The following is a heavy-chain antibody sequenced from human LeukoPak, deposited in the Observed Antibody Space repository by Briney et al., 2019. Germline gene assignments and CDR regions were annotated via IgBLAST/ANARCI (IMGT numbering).Heavy chain of an antibody. D-gene: IGHD5-18*01. CDR2: ISGSGGST. CDR1: GFTFSSYG. V-gene: IGHV3-23*01. Sequence: GGSLRLSCTASGFTFSSYGMSWVRQAPGKGLEWVSAISGSGGSTYYADSVKGRFTISRDNSKNTLYLQMNSLRAEDTAVYYCAKGIQVWPRGIDYWGQGTLVTVSS. CDR3: AKGIQVWPRGIDY. J-gene: IGHJ4*02.